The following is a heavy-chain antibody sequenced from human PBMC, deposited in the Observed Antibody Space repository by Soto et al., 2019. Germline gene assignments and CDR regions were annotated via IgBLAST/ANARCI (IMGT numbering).Heavy chain of an antibody. CDR2: ISGSDGKT. CDR3: ARWSYLDY. J-gene: IGHJ4*02. D-gene: IGHD3-3*01. CDR1: GFSFFSYA. Sequence: GGSLRLSCAASGFSFFSYALILVRHAPCKGLEWVSTISGSDGKTFYADSVKGRFSISRDTSQNTLYLQMNSLRADDTAIYYCARWSYLDYWGQGTRVTVSS. V-gene: IGHV3-23*01.